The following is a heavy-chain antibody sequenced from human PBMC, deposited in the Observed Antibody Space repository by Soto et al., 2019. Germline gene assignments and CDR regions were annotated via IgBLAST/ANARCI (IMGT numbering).Heavy chain of an antibody. Sequence: EVQLVESGGGLVQPGGSLRLSCVDSGFTFSSYWMSWVRQAPVKGLEWVGNIKQDGSEENYVDSVKGRFTISRDNAKNSMYLQMNSLRVEDTAVYYCARIAASGRRWDVWGQGTTVVVSS. CDR3: ARIAASGRRWDV. D-gene: IGHD6-13*01. V-gene: IGHV3-7*01. CDR2: IKQDGSEE. J-gene: IGHJ6*02. CDR1: GFTFSSYW.